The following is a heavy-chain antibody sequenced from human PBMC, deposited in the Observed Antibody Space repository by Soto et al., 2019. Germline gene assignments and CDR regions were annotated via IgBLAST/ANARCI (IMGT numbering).Heavy chain of an antibody. CDR1: GYSFTSYW. CDR2: IYPGDSDT. J-gene: IGHJ6*02. CDR3: ARVGSSTSYYYYGMDV. Sequence: GESLKISCKGSGYSFTSYWIGWVRQMPGKGLEWMGIIYPGDSDTRYSPSFQGQVTISADKSISTAFLQWSSLKASDTAMDYCARVGSSTSYYYYGMDVWGQGTTVTVSS. D-gene: IGHD2-2*01. V-gene: IGHV5-51*01.